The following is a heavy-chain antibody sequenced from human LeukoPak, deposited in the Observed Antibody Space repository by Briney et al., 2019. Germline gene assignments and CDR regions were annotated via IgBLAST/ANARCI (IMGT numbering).Heavy chain of an antibody. CDR3: ARGHYGDPFDY. CDR1: GFTFSSYG. Sequence: GRSLRLSCAASGFTFSSYGMHWVHQAPGKGLEWVAVIWYDGSNKYYADSVKGRFTISRDNSKNTLYLQMNSLRAEDTAVYYCARGHYGDPFDYWGQGTLVTVSS. J-gene: IGHJ4*02. D-gene: IGHD4-17*01. CDR2: IWYDGSNK. V-gene: IGHV3-33*01.